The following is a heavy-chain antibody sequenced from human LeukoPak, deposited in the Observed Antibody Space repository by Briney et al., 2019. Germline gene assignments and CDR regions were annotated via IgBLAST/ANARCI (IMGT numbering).Heavy chain of an antibody. D-gene: IGHD3-22*01. CDR1: GFTVSSNY. CDR3: AAQYYYDSSGYFY. V-gene: IGHV3-53*01. CDR2: IYSGGST. Sequence: GGSLRLSCAASGFTVSSNYMSWVRQAPGKGLEWVSVIYSGGSTYYADSVKGRFTISRDNSKNTLNLQMNSLRAEDTAVYYCAAQYYYDSSGYFYWGQGTLVTVSS. J-gene: IGHJ4*02.